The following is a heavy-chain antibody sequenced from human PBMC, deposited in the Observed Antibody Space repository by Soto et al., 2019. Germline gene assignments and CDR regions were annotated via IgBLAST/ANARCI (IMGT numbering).Heavy chain of an antibody. CDR2: IIPIFGTA. D-gene: IGHD2-8*01. V-gene: IGHV1-69*01. CDR3: ASGMLADHPYYYGMDV. J-gene: IGHJ6*02. Sequence: QVQLVQSGAEVKKPGSSVKVSCKASGGTFSSYAISWVRQAPGQGLEWMGGIIPIFGTANYAQKFQGRVTITADESTSTAYMELSSMRSEDTAVYYCASGMLADHPYYYGMDVWGQGTTVTVSS. CDR1: GGTFSSYA.